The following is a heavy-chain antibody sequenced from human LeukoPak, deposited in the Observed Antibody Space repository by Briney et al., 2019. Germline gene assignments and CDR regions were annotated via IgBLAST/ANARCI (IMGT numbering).Heavy chain of an antibody. Sequence: PGGSLRLSCAASGFTFSSYAMHWVRQAPGKGLEWVAVISYDGSNKYYADSVKGRFTISRDNSKNTLYLQMNSLRAEDTAVYYCARDRGRWLSPFDYWGQGTLVTVSS. CDR1: GFTFSSYA. CDR3: ARDRGRWLSPFDY. J-gene: IGHJ4*02. CDR2: ISYDGSNK. V-gene: IGHV3-30*04. D-gene: IGHD6-19*01.